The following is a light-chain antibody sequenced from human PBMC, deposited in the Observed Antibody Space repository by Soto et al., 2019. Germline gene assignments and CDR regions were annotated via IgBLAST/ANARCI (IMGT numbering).Light chain of an antibody. CDR2: DNN. Sequence: QSVLTQPPSASGTPGQRVTISCSGNRSNIGSNTVHWYQQLPGTAPKLLIVDNNLRPSGVPDRFSGSKSGTSASLAISGLQSEDEADYYCAIWDESLNAHAVFGSGTQLTVL. J-gene: IGLJ7*01. CDR1: RSNIGSNT. V-gene: IGLV1-44*01. CDR3: AIWDESLNAHAV.